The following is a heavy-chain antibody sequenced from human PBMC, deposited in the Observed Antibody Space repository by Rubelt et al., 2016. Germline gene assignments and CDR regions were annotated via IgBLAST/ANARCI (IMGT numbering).Heavy chain of an antibody. Sequence: QLQLQESGPGLVKPSETLSLTCTVSGGSISSSSYYWGWIRQPPGKGLEWIGSIYYSGSTYYNPSLKSRGTISVDTSKNQFSLKLSSVTAADTAVYYCARDDAAMVRGVMLFLWGQGTLVTVSS. D-gene: IGHD3-10*01. CDR3: ARDDAAMVRGVMLFL. CDR2: IYYSGST. CDR1: GGSISSSSYY. V-gene: IGHV4-39*07. J-gene: IGHJ4*02.